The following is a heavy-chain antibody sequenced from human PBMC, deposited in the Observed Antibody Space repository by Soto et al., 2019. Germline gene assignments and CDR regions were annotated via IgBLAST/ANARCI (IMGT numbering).Heavy chain of an antibody. J-gene: IGHJ6*02. Sequence: QVQLQESGPGLVKPSQTLSLTCTVSGGSISSGDYYWSWIRQPPGKGLEWIGYIYYSGSTYYNPSLKSRVTISVDTSKNQCSLKLSAVTAADTAVYYCARAYYYGSGSYYRGYYYGMDVWGQGTTVTVSS. CDR2: IYYSGST. V-gene: IGHV4-30-4*01. D-gene: IGHD3-10*01. CDR1: GGSISSGDYY. CDR3: ARAYYYGSGSYYRGYYYGMDV.